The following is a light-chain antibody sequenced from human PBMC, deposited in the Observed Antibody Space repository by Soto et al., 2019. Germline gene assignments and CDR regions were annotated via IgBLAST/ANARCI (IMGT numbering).Light chain of an antibody. CDR3: QQYNTYSRT. J-gene: IGKJ1*01. Sequence: DIQMTQSPSTLSASVGDRVTITCRASQSISSWLAWYQQKPGKAPKLLIYKASSLESGVPSWCRGSGSGTEFTLTISSLQPDDFANYYWQQYNTYSRTFGQGTKVEI. CDR2: KAS. CDR1: QSISSW. V-gene: IGKV1-5*03.